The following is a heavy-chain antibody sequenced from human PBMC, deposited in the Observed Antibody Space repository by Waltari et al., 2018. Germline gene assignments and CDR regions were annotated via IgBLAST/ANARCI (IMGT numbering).Heavy chain of an antibody. V-gene: IGHV3-23*04. CDR2: ISGSGGST. D-gene: IGHD1-26*01. CDR1: GFTFSSYA. CDR3: AKEGVGATTLLAIFDY. Sequence: EVQLVESGGGLVQPGGSLRLSCAASGFTFSSYAMSWVRQAPGKGLEWVSAISGSGGSTYYEDSVKGRFTISRDNSKKTLYLQMNGLRAEDTAVYYCAKEGVGATTLLAIFDYWGQGTLVPVSS. J-gene: IGHJ4*02.